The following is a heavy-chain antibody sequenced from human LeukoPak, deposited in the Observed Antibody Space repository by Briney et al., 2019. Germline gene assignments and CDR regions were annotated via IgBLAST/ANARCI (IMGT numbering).Heavy chain of an antibody. V-gene: IGHV3-23*01. Sequence: RGSLRLSCAASGFTFSSYAMSWVRQAPGKGLEWVSAISGSGGSTYYADSVKGRFTISRDNSKNTLYLQMNSLRAEDTAVYYCAKNPYCSSTSCYIGEEYFQHWGQGTLVTVSS. D-gene: IGHD2-2*02. CDR2: ISGSGGST. J-gene: IGHJ1*01. CDR1: GFTFSSYA. CDR3: AKNPYCSSTSCYIGEEYFQH.